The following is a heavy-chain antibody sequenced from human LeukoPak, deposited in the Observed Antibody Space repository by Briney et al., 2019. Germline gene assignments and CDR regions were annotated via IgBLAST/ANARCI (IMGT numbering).Heavy chain of an antibody. Sequence: SETLSLTCAVYGGSFSDYYWTWIRQSPGKGLEWIGEINHSGATDYNPSLKSRVTISVDTSKNQFSLKVGSVTAADTAVYYCARRVRGVIISFYYYNGMDVWGQGTTVTVSS. V-gene: IGHV4-34*01. D-gene: IGHD3-10*01. CDR1: GGSFSDYY. CDR3: ARRVRGVIISFYYYNGMDV. J-gene: IGHJ6*02. CDR2: INHSGAT.